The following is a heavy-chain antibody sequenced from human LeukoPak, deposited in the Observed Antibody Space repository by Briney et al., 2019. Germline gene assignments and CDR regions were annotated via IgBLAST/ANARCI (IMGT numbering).Heavy chain of an antibody. Sequence: GGSLRLSCAASGFTFSSYNINWVRQAPGKGLEWVSSISSSSTYIYYADSVKGRFTISRDNAKNSLYLQMNSLRAEDTAVYYCARAGYCSGGSCLNFDYWGQGTLVTVSS. CDR3: ARAGYCSGGSCLNFDY. CDR2: ISSSSTYI. D-gene: IGHD2-15*01. J-gene: IGHJ4*02. V-gene: IGHV3-21*01. CDR1: GFTFSSYN.